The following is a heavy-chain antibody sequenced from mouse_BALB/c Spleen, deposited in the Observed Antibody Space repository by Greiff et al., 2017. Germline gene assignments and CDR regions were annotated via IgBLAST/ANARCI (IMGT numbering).Heavy chain of an antibody. CDR3: ARGSMIYYFDY. D-gene: IGHD2-3*01. J-gene: IGHJ2*01. CDR1: GYSITSDYA. V-gene: IGHV3-2*02. Sequence: DVKLVESGPGLVKPSQSLSLTCTVTGYSITSDYAWNWIRQFPGNKLEWMGYISYSGSTSYNPSLKSRISITRDTSKNQFFLQLNSVTTEDTATYYCARGSMIYYFDYWGQGTTLTVSS. CDR2: ISYSGST.